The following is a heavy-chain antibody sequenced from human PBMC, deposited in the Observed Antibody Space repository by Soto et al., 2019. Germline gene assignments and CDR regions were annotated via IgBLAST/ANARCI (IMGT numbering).Heavy chain of an antibody. CDR1: GFTFGSYA. CDR2: ISGSGGST. D-gene: IGHD3-22*01. V-gene: IGHV3-23*01. Sequence: PGGSLRLSCAASGFTFGSYAMSWVRQAPGKGLEWVSAISGSGGSTYYADSVKGRFTISRDNSKNTLYLQMNSLRAEDTAVYYCAKDLGYYYDSSGYYYPYYFDYWGQGTLVTVSS. J-gene: IGHJ4*02. CDR3: AKDLGYYYDSSGYYYPYYFDY.